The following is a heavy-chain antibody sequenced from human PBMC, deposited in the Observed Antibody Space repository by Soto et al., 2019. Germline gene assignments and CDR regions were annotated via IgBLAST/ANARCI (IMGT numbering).Heavy chain of an antibody. J-gene: IGHJ4*02. CDR2: VYWNGDK. V-gene: IGHV2-5*01. CDR1: GFSLIAGLG. D-gene: IGHD3-3*01. Sequence: QITLKESGPALVKPTQTLTLTCTFSGFSLIAGLGVTWIRQPPGKAPEWLALVYWNGDKRYSPSLRDRLTITTDTSRNQVVLTMTNMDPVDTATYYCGHRSNSFDFWGNDYWGQGILVTVSS. CDR3: GHRSNSFDFWGNDY.